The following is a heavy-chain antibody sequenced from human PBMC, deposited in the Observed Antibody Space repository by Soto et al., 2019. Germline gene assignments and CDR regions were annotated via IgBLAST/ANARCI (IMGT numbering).Heavy chain of an antibody. Sequence: QVQLVQSGAEVKKPGSSVKVSCKASGGTFSSYAISWVRQAPGQGLEWMGGIIPIFGTANYAQKFQGRVTITADESTSTAYMELSSLRSEDTAVHYCARDPPPYCSSTSCLRPYGMDVWGQGTTVTVSS. V-gene: IGHV1-69*01. CDR3: ARDPPPYCSSTSCLRPYGMDV. CDR1: GGTFSSYA. D-gene: IGHD2-2*01. J-gene: IGHJ6*02. CDR2: IIPIFGTA.